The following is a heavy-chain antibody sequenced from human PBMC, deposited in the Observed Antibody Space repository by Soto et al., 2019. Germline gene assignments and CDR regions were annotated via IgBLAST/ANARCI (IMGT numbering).Heavy chain of an antibody. CDR1: GFTFSNAW. Sequence: GGSLRLSCAASGFTFSNAWMSWVRQAPGKGLEWVGRIKSKTDGGTTDYAAPVKGRFTISRDDSKNTLYLQMNSLKTEDTAVYYCTTTPSKYSGYDLRFDPWGQGTLVTVSS. D-gene: IGHD5-12*01. CDR2: IKSKTDGGTT. J-gene: IGHJ5*02. V-gene: IGHV3-15*01. CDR3: TTTPSKYSGYDLRFDP.